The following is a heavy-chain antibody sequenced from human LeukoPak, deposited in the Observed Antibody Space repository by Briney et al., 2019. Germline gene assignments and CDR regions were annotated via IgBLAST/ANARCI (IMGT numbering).Heavy chain of an antibody. CDR1: GGTIGTYY. D-gene: IGHD3-16*02. CDR3: ARHIGGGIEDMDV. J-gene: IGHJ6*03. CDR2: IYVTGN. Sequence: SETLSLTCTVSGGTIGTYYGSWVRQSPGTGLEWIGYIYVTGNRYNPYLQSRVTISLDRSRNQFFLKMPSATAADTAVYYCARHIGGGIEDMDVWGRGTKVTVSS. V-gene: IGHV4-59*08.